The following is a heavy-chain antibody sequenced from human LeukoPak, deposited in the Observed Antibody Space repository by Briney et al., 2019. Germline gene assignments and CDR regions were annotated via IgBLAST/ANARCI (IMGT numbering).Heavy chain of an antibody. V-gene: IGHV4-31*11. J-gene: IGHJ4*02. CDR1: GGSFSGYY. Sequence: PSETLSLTCAVYGGSFSGYYWSWIRQHPGKGLEWIGYIYYSGSTYYNPSLKSRVTISVDTSKNQFSLKLSSVTAADTAVYYCARGPGYSYAFDYWGQGTLVTVSS. D-gene: IGHD5-18*01. CDR2: IYYSGST. CDR3: ARGPGYSYAFDY.